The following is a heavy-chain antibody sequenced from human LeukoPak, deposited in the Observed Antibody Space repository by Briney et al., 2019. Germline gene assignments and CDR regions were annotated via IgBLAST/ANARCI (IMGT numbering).Heavy chain of an antibody. J-gene: IGHJ3*02. D-gene: IGHD3-9*01. V-gene: IGHV3-7*01. CDR1: EFTFSSYW. Sequence: PGGSLRLSCAASEFTFSSYWMSWVRQAPGKGLEWVANINQDGSEKYYVDSVKGRFTISRDNAKNSLSLQMNSLRAEDTAVYYCARDGNDILTGYSPDAFDIWGQGTMVTVSS. CDR2: INQDGSEK. CDR3: ARDGNDILTGYSPDAFDI.